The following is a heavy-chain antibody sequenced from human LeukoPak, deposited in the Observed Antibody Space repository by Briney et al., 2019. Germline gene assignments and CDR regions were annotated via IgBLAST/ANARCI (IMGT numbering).Heavy chain of an antibody. CDR2: ISSSSSHI. V-gene: IGHV3-21*01. CDR3: ARDSHYGDFDY. Sequence: GGSLRLSCAASGFTFSSYSMNWVRQAPGKGLEWVSSISSSSSHIYYADSVKGRFTISRDNAKNSLCLQMNSLRAEDTAVYYCARDSHYGDFDYWGQGTLVTVSS. J-gene: IGHJ4*02. CDR1: GFTFSSYS. D-gene: IGHD4-17*01.